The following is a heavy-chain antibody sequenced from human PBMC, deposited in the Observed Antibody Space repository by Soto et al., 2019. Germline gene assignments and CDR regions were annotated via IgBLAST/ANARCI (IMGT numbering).Heavy chain of an antibody. J-gene: IGHJ4*02. CDR1: RFTVSSNY. Sequence: EVQLVESGGGLVQPGGSLRLSCAASRFTVSSNYMSWVRQAPGKGLEWVSVIYSGGSTYYADSVKGRFTISRHNSKNTLYLQMNSLRAEDTAVYYCARASGEYCSSTSCYPDYWGQGTLVTVSS. CDR3: ARASGEYCSSTSCYPDY. D-gene: IGHD2-2*01. V-gene: IGHV3-53*04. CDR2: IYSGGST.